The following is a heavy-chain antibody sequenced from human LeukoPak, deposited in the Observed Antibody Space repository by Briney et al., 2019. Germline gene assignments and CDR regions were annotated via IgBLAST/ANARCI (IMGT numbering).Heavy chain of an antibody. V-gene: IGHV4-59*08. CDR3: ARQAHYYGSGTFDY. Sequence: PSETLSLTCPVSGGSISSYYWSWIRQPPGKGLEWIGYIYYSGSTNYNPSLKSRVTISVDTSKNQFSLKLSSVAAADTAVYYCARQAHYYGSGTFDYWGQGTLVTVSS. J-gene: IGHJ4*02. D-gene: IGHD3-10*01. CDR1: GGSISSYY. CDR2: IYYSGST.